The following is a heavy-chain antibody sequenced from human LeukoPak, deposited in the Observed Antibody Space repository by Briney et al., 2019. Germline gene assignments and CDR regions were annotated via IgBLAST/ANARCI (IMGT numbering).Heavy chain of an antibody. CDR1: GFTFSTYA. V-gene: IGHV3-48*02. Sequence: PGGSLRLSCAASGFTFSTYAMNWVRQAPGKGLEWISYITGNSATIYYADSVRGRFTISRDNAKNSVYLEMNSLREEDTAVYYCARRAIWGKGSTVIVSS. J-gene: IGHJ6*04. CDR3: ARRAI. CDR2: ITGNSATI.